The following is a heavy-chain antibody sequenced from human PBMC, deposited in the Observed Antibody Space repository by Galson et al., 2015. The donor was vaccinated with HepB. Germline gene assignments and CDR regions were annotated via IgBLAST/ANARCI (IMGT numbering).Heavy chain of an antibody. V-gene: IGHV4-61*02. CDR3: AREAWSRGYSYGPSWNYGMDV. CDR1: GGSISSGSYY. J-gene: IGHJ6*02. CDR2: IYTSGST. Sequence: LSLTCTVSGGSISSGSYYWSWIRQPAGKGLEWIGRIYTSGSTNYNPSLKSRVTISVDTSKNQFSLKLSSVTAADTAVYYCAREAWSRGYSYGPSWNYGMDVWGQGTTVTVSS. D-gene: IGHD5-18*01.